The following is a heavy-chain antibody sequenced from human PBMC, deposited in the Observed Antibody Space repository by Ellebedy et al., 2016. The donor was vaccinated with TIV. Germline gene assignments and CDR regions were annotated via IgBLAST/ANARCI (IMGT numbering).Heavy chain of an antibody. CDR2: IYYSGST. Sequence: MPSETLSLTCTVSGGSISSYYWGWIRQPPGKGLEWIGSIYYSGSTYYNPSLKSRVTISVDTSKNQFSLKLSSVTAADTAVYYCARDRRGHGFVLMAYAIGNFDYWGQGTLVTVSS. V-gene: IGHV4-39*07. J-gene: IGHJ4*02. CDR3: ARDRRGHGFVLMAYAIGNFDY. D-gene: IGHD2-8*01. CDR1: GGSISSYY.